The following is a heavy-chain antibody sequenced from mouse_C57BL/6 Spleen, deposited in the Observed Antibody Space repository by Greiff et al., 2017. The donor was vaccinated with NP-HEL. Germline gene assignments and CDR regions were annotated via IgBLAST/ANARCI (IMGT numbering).Heavy chain of an antibody. D-gene: IGHD1-1*01. J-gene: IGHJ2*01. V-gene: IGHV5-4*03. CDR1: GFTFSSYA. Sequence: EVNVVESGGGLVKPGGSLKLSCAASGFTFSSYAMSWVRQTPEKRLEWVATISDGGSYTYYPDNVKGRFTISRDNAKNNLYLQMSHLKSEDTAMYYCARGIFATVEYFDYWGQGTTLTVSS. CDR2: ISDGGSYT. CDR3: ARGIFATVEYFDY.